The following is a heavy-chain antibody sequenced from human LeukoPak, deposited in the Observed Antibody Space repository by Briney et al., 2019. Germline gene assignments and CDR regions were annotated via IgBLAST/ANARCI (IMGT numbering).Heavy chain of an antibody. CDR2: FSTGDEI. CDR3: ATSQGPGNHWFDP. Sequence: GGSLRLSCAASGFTVTTNSMNWVRQAPGKGLEWVSVFSTGDEIHYAESVKGRFTISRDSSSNKLSLHMNSLRVEDTAIYYCATSQGPGNHWFDPWGQGTLVTVSS. J-gene: IGHJ5*02. V-gene: IGHV3-53*01. CDR1: GFTVTTNS.